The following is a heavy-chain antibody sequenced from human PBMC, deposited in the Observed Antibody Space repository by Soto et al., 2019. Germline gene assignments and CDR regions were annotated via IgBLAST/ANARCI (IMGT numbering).Heavy chain of an antibody. D-gene: IGHD3-10*01. J-gene: IGHJ6*02. CDR3: ARGYWVRGAMGNYYYYGMDV. CDR2: INPNSGGT. Sequence: VASVKVSCKASGYTFTGYYMPWARQAPGQGLEWMGWINPNSGGTNYAQKFQGWVTMTRDTSISTAYMELSRLRSDDTAVYYCARGYWVRGAMGNYYYYGMDVWGQGTTGTVS. V-gene: IGHV1-2*04. CDR1: GYTFTGYY.